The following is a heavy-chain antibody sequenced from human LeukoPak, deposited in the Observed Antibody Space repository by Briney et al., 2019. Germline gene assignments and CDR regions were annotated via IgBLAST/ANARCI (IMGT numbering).Heavy chain of an antibody. V-gene: IGHV1-2*02. CDR3: AKEGPAFDY. CDR2: INPNSGGT. D-gene: IGHD6-25*01. Sequence: GASVKVSCKASGYTFTGYYMHWVRQVPGQGPEWMGWINPNSGGTRYAQKFQGRVTMTRDTSISTAYKELSRLRSDDTAVYYCAKEGPAFDYWGQGTLVTVSS. CDR1: GYTFTGYY. J-gene: IGHJ4*02.